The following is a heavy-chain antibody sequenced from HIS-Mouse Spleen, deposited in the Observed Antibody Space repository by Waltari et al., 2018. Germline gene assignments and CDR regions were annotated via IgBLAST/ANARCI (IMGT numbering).Heavy chain of an antibody. J-gene: IGHJ4*02. V-gene: IGHV4-34*01. D-gene: IGHD1-7*01. Sequence: QVQLQQWGAGLLKPSETLSLTCPVYGGSFRGYYWSWIRQPPGKGLEWIGEINHSGSTNYNPSLKSRVTISVDTSKNQFSLKLSSVTAADTAVYYCAGYNWNYGTDYWGQGTLVTVSS. CDR3: AGYNWNYGTDY. CDR1: GGSFRGYY. CDR2: INHSGST.